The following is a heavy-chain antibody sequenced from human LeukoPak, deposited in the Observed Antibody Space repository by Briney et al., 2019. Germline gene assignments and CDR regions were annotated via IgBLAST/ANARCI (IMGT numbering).Heavy chain of an antibody. CDR3: VLNLAAMAQNDY. J-gene: IGHJ4*02. V-gene: IGHV1-18*01. D-gene: IGHD5-18*01. CDR2: ISAYNGNT. Sequence: ASVKVSCKASGYTFTSYGISWVRQAPGQGLEWMGWISAYNGNTNYAQKLQGRVTMTTDTSTSTAYMELRSLRADDTAVYYCVLNLAAMAQNDYWGQGTLVTVSS. CDR1: GYTFTSYG.